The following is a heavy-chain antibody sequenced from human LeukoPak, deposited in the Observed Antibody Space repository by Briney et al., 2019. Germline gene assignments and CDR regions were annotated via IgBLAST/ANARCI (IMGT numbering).Heavy chain of an antibody. V-gene: IGHV4-39*01. CDR2: IYYSGST. CDR3: ARQGYYDSSGYIGY. Sequence: PSETLSLTCTVSGGSISSSSYYWGWIRQPPGKGLEWIGSIYYSGSTYYNPSLKSRVTISVDTSKNQFSVKLSSVTAADTAVYYCARQGYYDSSGYIGYWGQGTLVTVSS. J-gene: IGHJ4*02. D-gene: IGHD3-22*01. CDR1: GGSISSSSYY.